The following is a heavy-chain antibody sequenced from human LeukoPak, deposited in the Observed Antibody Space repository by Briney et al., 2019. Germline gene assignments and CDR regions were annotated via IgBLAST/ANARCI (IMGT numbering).Heavy chain of an antibody. D-gene: IGHD1-26*01. Sequence: GASVKVSCKASGGTFNSYGISWVRQAPGQGLEWMGGIIPILGTANYAQKFQGRVTISADKSTSTAYMELSSLRSEDTAVYYCARDSGSASFDYWGQGTLVTVSS. J-gene: IGHJ4*02. V-gene: IGHV1-69*10. CDR3: ARDSGSASFDY. CDR1: GGTFNSYG. CDR2: IIPILGTA.